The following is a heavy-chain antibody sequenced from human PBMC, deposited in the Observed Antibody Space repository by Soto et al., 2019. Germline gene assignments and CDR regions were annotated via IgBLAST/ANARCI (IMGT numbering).Heavy chain of an antibody. CDR3: ARDAGKSFADAFDI. V-gene: IGHV3-13*01. J-gene: IGHJ3*02. Sequence: GGSLRLSCSASGFTFSSYAMTWVRQAPGKGLEWVSAISTAGDTYYPGSVKGRFTISRENAKNSLYLQMNSLRAEDTAVYYCARDAGKSFADAFDIWGQGTMVTVSS. CDR2: ISTAGDT. CDR1: GFTFSSYA. D-gene: IGHD3-3*01.